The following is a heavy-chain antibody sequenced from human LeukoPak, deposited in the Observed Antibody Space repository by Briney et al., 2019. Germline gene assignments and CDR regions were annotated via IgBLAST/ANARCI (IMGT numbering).Heavy chain of an antibody. J-gene: IGHJ1*01. V-gene: IGHV3-33*01. CDR2: IWYDASNK. CDR1: GFTFSNYG. CDR3: ATTASRGPQSAEYFQY. Sequence: PGGSLRLSCAASGFTFSNYGMHWVRQAPGKGLEGVAVIWYDASNKYCSDSVKGRFTISRDNSKNTLYLQMNSLRAEDTAVYYCATTASRGPQSAEYFQYWGQGTLVTVSS.